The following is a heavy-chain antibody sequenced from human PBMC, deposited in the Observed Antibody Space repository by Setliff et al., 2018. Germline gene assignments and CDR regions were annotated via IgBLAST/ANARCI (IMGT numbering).Heavy chain of an antibody. Sequence: SVKVSCKASGGTFSSYAISWVRQAPGQGLEWMGRIIPIFGTANYAQKFQGRVTITADKSTSTAYMELSSLRAEDTAVYYCARYRVVPAALNWFDPWGQGTLVTVSS. D-gene: IGHD2-2*01. CDR1: GGTFSSYA. J-gene: IGHJ5*02. CDR2: IIPIFGTA. V-gene: IGHV1-69*06. CDR3: ARYRVVPAALNWFDP.